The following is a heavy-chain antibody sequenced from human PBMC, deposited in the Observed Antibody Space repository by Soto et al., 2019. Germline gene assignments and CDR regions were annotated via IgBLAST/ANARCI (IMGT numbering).Heavy chain of an antibody. D-gene: IGHD6-19*01. J-gene: IGHJ4*02. CDR2: IWYDGSNK. CDR1: GFTFSSYG. V-gene: IGHV3-33*01. Sequence: QVQLVESGGGVVQPGRSLRLSCAASGFTFSSYGMHWVGQAPGKGLEWVAVIWYDGSNKYYADSVKGRFTISRDNSKNPLYLQMNSLRAEDTAVYYCARDQGAVAGYETFDYWGQGTLVTVSS. CDR3: ARDQGAVAGYETFDY.